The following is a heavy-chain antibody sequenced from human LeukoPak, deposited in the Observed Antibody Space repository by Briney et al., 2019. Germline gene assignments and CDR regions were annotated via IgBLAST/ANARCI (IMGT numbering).Heavy chain of an antibody. CDR3: ARRRDFIDY. Sequence: PGRSLRLSCAASGFTFSSYGMHWVRQAPGKGLEWVSYSSSSGSTIYYADSVKGRFAISRDNAKNSLYLQMNSLRAEDTAVYYCARRRDFIDYWGQGTLVTVSS. J-gene: IGHJ4*02. CDR1: GFTFSSYG. D-gene: IGHD3/OR15-3a*01. V-gene: IGHV3-48*04. CDR2: SSSSGSTI.